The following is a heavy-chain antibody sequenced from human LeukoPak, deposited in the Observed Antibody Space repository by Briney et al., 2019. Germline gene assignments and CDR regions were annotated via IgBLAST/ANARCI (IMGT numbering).Heavy chain of an antibody. CDR2: ISDRGGST. Sequence: PGGSLRLSCAVSGITLSNYGMSWVRQAPGKGLEWVAGISDRGGSTNYADSVKGRFTVSRDNSKNTLYLQMNSLRAEDTAVYYCAGDTPPGGDYYFDYWGQGTLVIVSS. J-gene: IGHJ4*02. CDR3: AGDTPPGGDYYFDY. CDR1: GITLSNYG. D-gene: IGHD3-16*01. V-gene: IGHV3-23*01.